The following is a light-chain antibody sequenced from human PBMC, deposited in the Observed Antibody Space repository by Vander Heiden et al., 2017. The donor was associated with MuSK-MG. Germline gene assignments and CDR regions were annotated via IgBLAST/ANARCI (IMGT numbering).Light chain of an antibody. V-gene: IGKV4-1*01. CDR2: WAS. CDR3: QQNNGIPFT. Sequence: DIVMTHSPDSLALSLGERATIHCQPSQSVLYSTNNKNYLAWFQQKVGQPPKLLIYWASSRESGVPDRFSGSGSGTDFTLTINSLQAEDVAVYYCQQNNGIPFTFGQGTKLEIK. CDR1: QSVLYSTNNKNY. J-gene: IGKJ2*01.